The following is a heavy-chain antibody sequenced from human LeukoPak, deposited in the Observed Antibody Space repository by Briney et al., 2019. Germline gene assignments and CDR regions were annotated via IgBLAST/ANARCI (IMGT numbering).Heavy chain of an antibody. D-gene: IGHD6-6*01. CDR2: IAHDGSNK. Sequence: GGSLRLSCAASGFTFSNYVMQWVRQAPGKGLEWVALIAHDGSNKYYADSVKGRFTISRENSKNTVYLQMNSLRPEDTAVYYCARLSVIAARPVVYYYYYMDVWGKGTTVTVSS. CDR1: GFTFSNYV. V-gene: IGHV3-30*03. CDR3: ARLSVIAARPVVYYYYYMDV. J-gene: IGHJ6*03.